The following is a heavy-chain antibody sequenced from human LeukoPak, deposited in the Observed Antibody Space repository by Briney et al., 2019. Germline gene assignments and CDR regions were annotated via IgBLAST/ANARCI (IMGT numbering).Heavy chain of an antibody. V-gene: IGHV1-8*01. Sequence: SVKVSCKASGYTFSSYDINWVRQATGQGLEWMGWMNPNSGNTGYAQRFQGRVTMTRNTSMNTAYMELSSLRSEDTAVYYCARGILSSGWELNWFGPWGQGTLVTVSS. J-gene: IGHJ5*02. D-gene: IGHD6-19*01. CDR1: GYTFSSYD. CDR3: ARGILSSGWELNWFGP. CDR2: MNPNSGNT.